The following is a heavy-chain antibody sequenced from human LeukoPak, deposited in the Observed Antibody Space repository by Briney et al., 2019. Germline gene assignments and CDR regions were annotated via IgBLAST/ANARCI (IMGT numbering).Heavy chain of an antibody. CDR3: AKARGADYGDYVIFDY. CDR1: GFTFSNYK. J-gene: IGHJ4*02. V-gene: IGHV3-21*04. CDR2: ISSTSTYI. D-gene: IGHD4-17*01. Sequence: GGSLRLSCAASGFTFSNYKMNWVRQAPGKGLEWVSSISSTSTYINYADSVKGRFTISRDNAKKSLYLQLNSLRAEDTAVYYCAKARGADYGDYVIFDYWGQGTLVTVSS.